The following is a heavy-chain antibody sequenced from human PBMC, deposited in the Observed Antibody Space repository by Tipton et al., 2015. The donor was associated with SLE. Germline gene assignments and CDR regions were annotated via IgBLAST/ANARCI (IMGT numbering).Heavy chain of an antibody. V-gene: IGHV4-39*07. Sequence: TLSLTCTVSGGSISSSNYYWSWIRQPPGKGLEWIGEINHSGSTNYNPSLKSRVTISVDTSKNQFSLKLSSVTAADTAVYYCARGVRYGSGSYEFDYWGQGTLVTVSS. CDR1: GGSISSSNYY. D-gene: IGHD3-10*01. J-gene: IGHJ4*02. CDR2: INHSGST. CDR3: ARGVRYGSGSYEFDY.